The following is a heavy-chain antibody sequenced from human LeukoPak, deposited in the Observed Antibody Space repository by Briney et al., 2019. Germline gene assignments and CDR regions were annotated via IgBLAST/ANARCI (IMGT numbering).Heavy chain of an antibody. CDR3: ARGGLGAGYCSGGSCYNVNYFDY. Sequence: GESLKISCKGSGYSFTSYWIGWVRQMPGKGLEWMGIIYPGDSDTRYSPSFQGQVTISADKSISTAYLQWSSLKASDTAMYYCARGGLGAGYCSGGSCYNVNYFDYWGQGTLVTVSS. CDR1: GYSFTSYW. CDR2: IYPGDSDT. V-gene: IGHV5-51*01. D-gene: IGHD2-15*01. J-gene: IGHJ4*02.